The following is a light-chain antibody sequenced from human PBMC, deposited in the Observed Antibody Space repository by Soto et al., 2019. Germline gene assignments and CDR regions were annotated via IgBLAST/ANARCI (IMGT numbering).Light chain of an antibody. J-gene: IGLJ2*01. V-gene: IGLV2-14*01. Sequence: QSALTQPASVSGSPGQSITISCTGTSSDVGGYNYVSWYQQHPRKAPKLMIYDVSNRPSGVSNRFSGSKSGNKGSLTISGLQDEDEADYYRSSYTSSSTVVFGGGTKQTLL. CDR3: SSYTSSSTVV. CDR2: DVS. CDR1: SSDVGGYNY.